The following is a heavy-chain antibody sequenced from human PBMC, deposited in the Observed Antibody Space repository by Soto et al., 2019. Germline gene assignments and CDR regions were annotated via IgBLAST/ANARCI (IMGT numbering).Heavy chain of an antibody. CDR3: AGVTWFRGMGV. D-gene: IGHD3-10*01. CDR1: GDSVSVDSAA. J-gene: IGHJ6*02. CDR2: TYYRSKWYN. Sequence: SQTLSLTCVISGDSVSVDSAAWNLIRQSPSRGLEWLGRTYYRSKWYNDYAVSVKSRITINPDTSKNQFSLHLHSVTPGDTAVYYCAGVTWFRGMGVWGQGTPVTVSS. V-gene: IGHV6-1*01.